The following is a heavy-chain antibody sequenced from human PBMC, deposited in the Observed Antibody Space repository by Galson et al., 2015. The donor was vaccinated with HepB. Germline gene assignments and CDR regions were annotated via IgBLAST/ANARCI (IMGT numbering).Heavy chain of an antibody. CDR3: AKDPRALRFLEWLLLY. CDR2: ISYDGSNK. J-gene: IGHJ4*02. CDR1: GFTFSSYG. Sequence: SLRLSCAASGFTFSSYGMHWVRQAPGKGLEWVAVISYDGSNKYYADSVKGRFTISRDNSKNTLYLQMNSPRAEDTAVYYCAKDPRALRFLEWLLLYWGQGTLVTVSS. D-gene: IGHD3-3*01. V-gene: IGHV3-30*18.